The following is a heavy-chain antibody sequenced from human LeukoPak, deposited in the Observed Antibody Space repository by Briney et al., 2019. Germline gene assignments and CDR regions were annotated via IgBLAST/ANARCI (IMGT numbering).Heavy chain of an antibody. CDR2: IYTSGST. CDR1: GGSISSGSYY. Sequence: SETLSLTCTVSGGSISSGSYYWSWIRQPAGKGLEWIGRIYTSGSTNYNPSLKSRVTMSVDTSKNQFSLKLSSVTAADTAVYYCAREDSSGSTAYYYYYYYMDVWGKGTTVTISS. V-gene: IGHV4-61*02. D-gene: IGHD3-22*01. J-gene: IGHJ6*03. CDR3: AREDSSGSTAYYYYYYYMDV.